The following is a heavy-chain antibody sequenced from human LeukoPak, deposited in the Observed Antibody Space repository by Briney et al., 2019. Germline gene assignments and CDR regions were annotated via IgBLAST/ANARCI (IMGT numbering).Heavy chain of an antibody. D-gene: IGHD4-17*01. CDR3: ARGRDDYGDYGGHFDY. CDR1: GFTFSSYA. J-gene: IGHJ4*02. CDR2: ISYDGSNK. V-gene: IGHV3-30-3*01. Sequence: GGSLRLSCAASGFTFSSYAMHWVRQAPGKGLEWVAVISYDGSNKYYADSVKGRFTISRDNSKNTLYLQMNSLRAEGTAVYYCARGRDDYGDYGGHFDYWGQGTLVTVSS.